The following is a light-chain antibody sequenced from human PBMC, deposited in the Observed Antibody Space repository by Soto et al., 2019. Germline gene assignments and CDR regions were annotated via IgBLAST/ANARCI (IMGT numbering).Light chain of an antibody. CDR3: TSYTSDSTYV. Sequence: SALTQPASVSGSPGQSITISYTGTITDVGRYNYVSWYQQHPGKAPKLMVYDVSNRPSWVSNRFSGSKSGITASLTISGLQAEDEADYYCTSYTSDSTYVFGTGTKVTVL. CDR1: ITDVGRYNY. V-gene: IGLV2-14*01. J-gene: IGLJ1*01. CDR2: DVS.